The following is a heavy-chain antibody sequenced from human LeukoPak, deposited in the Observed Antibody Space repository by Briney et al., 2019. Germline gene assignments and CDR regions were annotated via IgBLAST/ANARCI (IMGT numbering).Heavy chain of an antibody. V-gene: IGHV3-7*03. CDR3: ARNNGMDV. J-gene: IGHJ6*02. CDR1: GFALSSHW. CDR2: VNRDGSET. Sequence: GGSLRLSCAASGFALSSHWMTWVRQVPGRGPEWVANVNRDGSETYYLDSVKGRFTISKDNAKNSLYLQMNSLRAEDTALYHCARNNGMDVWGQGTTVIISS.